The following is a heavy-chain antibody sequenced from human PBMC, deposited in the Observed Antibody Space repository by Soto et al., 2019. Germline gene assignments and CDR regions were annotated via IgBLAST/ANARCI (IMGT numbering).Heavy chain of an antibody. D-gene: IGHD3-3*01. CDR1: GASISSGGYY. CDR2: IYYSGRT. Sequence: TLSLTCTVSGASISSGGYYWSWIRQHPGKGREGIGYIYYSGRTYYNPSLKSRVTISVDTSKNPFSLELSSVTAAETAVYCFERWVGDFCSGYSRSAFAFDIWGQGTMVTVSS. V-gene: IGHV4-31*03. J-gene: IGHJ3*02. CDR3: ERWVGDFCSGYSRSAFAFDI.